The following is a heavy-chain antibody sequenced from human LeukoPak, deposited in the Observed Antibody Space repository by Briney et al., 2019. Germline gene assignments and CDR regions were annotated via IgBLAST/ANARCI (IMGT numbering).Heavy chain of an antibody. CDR1: GFTFSSYA. V-gene: IGHV3-23*01. CDR3: AKDPQNWGSRAVRDYDAFDF. D-gene: IGHD7-27*01. Sequence: PGGSLRLSCAASGFTFSSYAMSWVRQAPGKGLEWVSAISGSGGSTYYADSVKGRFTISRDNSKNTLYLQMNSLRAEDTAVYYWAKDPQNWGSRAVRDYDAFDFWAQGKMVTVSS. J-gene: IGHJ3*01. CDR2: ISGSGGST.